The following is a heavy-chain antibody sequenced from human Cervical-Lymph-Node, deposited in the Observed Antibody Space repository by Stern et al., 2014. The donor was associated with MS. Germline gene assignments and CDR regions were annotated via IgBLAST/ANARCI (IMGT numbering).Heavy chain of an antibody. V-gene: IGHV4-59*01. Sequence: QVQLVESGPGLVRPSETLSLTCNVSGGSISSSFWSWIRQSPGKGLEWIGYVSNSGRSHYNPSLTSRVTISVDTSKNLLSLRLTSVTDADTALYYCARDRGGSYYTFDVWGQGTMVTVSS. D-gene: IGHD1-26*01. CDR2: VSNSGRS. CDR1: GGSISSSF. CDR3: ARDRGGSYYTFDV. J-gene: IGHJ3*01.